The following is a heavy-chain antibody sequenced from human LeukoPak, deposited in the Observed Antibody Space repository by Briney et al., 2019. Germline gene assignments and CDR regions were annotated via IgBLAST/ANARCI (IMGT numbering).Heavy chain of an antibody. CDR3: ARDRGVPAAIFDY. Sequence: GGSLGLSCAASGFTFSSYEMNWVRQAPGKGLEWVSYISSSGSTIYYADSVKGRFTISRDNAKNSLYLQMNSLRAEDTAVYYCARDRGVPAAIFDYWGQGTLVTVSS. V-gene: IGHV3-48*03. D-gene: IGHD2-2*01. CDR2: ISSSGSTI. J-gene: IGHJ4*02. CDR1: GFTFSSYE.